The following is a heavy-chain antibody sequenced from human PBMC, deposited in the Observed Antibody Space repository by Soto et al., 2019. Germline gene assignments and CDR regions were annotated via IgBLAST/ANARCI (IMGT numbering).Heavy chain of an antibody. CDR1: AGTFSSYT. CDR3: ARSTTVVAATRYYFDY. J-gene: IGHJ4*02. V-gene: IGHV1-69*02. D-gene: IGHD2-15*01. CDR2: IIPILGIA. Sequence: GASVKVSCKASAGTFSSYTISWVRQAPGQGLEWMGRIIPILGIANYAQKFQGRVTITADKSTSTAYMELSSLRSEDTAVYYCARSTTVVAATRYYFDYWGQGTLVTVSS.